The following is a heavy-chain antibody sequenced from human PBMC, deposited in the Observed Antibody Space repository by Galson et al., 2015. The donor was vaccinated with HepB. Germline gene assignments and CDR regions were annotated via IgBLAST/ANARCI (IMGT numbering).Heavy chain of an antibody. J-gene: IGHJ6*02. CDR3: AGEGRRDIYYGMDV. CDR1: GGSINNYY. CDR2: ILYGGDT. Sequence: ATLSLTCTVSGGSINNYYWCWIRQSPGKGLEWIGYILYGGDTNYKPPLQSRVTMSLDTSKKQFSLNLTSVTSADTAVYYCAGEGRRDIYYGMDVWGPGTTVIVSS. V-gene: IGHV4-59*12.